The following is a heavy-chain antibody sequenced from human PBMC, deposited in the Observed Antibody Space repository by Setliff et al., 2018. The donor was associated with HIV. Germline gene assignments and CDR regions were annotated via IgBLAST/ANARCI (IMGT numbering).Heavy chain of an antibody. CDR1: GFTVSSNY. V-gene: IGHV3-66*01. CDR3: AREDCSGGSCLFAY. J-gene: IGHJ4*02. Sequence: SLRLSCAASGFTVSSNYMSWVRQAPGKGLEWVSVIYSGGSTYYADSVKGRFTISRDNSKNTLYLPMNSLRAEDTAVYYCAREDCSGGSCLFAYWGQGTQVT. D-gene: IGHD2-15*01. CDR2: IYSGGST.